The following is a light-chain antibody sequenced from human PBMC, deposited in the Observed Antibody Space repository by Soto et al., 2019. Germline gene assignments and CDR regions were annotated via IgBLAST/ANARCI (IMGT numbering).Light chain of an antibody. CDR1: QSVSSN. Sequence: PATLSVSPGERATLSCRASQSVSSNLAWYQQKPGQAPRLLIYGASTRATGIPARFSGSGSGTEFTLTISSLQSEDFAVYYCQQYNNWPPKTFGQGTKVDIK. V-gene: IGKV3-15*01. CDR2: GAS. CDR3: QQYNNWPPKT. J-gene: IGKJ1*01.